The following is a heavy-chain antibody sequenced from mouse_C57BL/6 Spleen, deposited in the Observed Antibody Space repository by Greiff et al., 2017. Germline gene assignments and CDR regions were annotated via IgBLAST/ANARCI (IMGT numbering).Heavy chain of an antibody. V-gene: IGHV5-6*01. Sequence: VQLKESGGDLVKPGGSLKLSCAASGFTFSSYGMSWVRQTPDKRLEWVATISSGGSYTYYPDSVKGRFTISRDNAKNTLYLQMSSLKSEDTAMYYCARGTTVVYFDYWGQGTTLTVSS. J-gene: IGHJ2*01. CDR1: GFTFSSYG. CDR3: ARGTTVVYFDY. D-gene: IGHD1-1*01. CDR2: ISSGGSYT.